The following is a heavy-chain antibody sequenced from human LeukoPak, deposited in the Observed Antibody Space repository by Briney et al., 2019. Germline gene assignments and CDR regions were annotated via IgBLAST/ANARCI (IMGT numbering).Heavy chain of an antibody. J-gene: IGHJ6*02. CDR1: GFTFSSYA. CDR2: ISSSGSTI. Sequence: GGSLRLSCAASGFTFSSYAMSWVRQAPGKGLEWVSYISSSGSTIYYADSVKGRFTISRDNAKNSLYLQMNSLRAEDTAVYYCARDLTAFYGMDVWGQGTTVTVSS. CDR3: ARDLTAFYGMDV. V-gene: IGHV3-48*04. D-gene: IGHD5-18*01.